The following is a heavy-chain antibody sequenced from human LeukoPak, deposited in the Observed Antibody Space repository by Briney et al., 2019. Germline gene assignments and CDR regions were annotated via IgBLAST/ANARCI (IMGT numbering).Heavy chain of an antibody. Sequence: PGRSLRLSCAASGFSFSGYNMNWVRQAPGKGLEWLSSITASSIYIYHADSVNARFTVSRDNAKNLRLLQMDSLRAEDTAVYYCARVLRDYYFDFWGQGTLVTVSS. J-gene: IGHJ4*02. CDR2: ITASSIYI. CDR1: GFSFSGYN. V-gene: IGHV3-21*01. D-gene: IGHD2-15*01. CDR3: ARVLRDYYFDF.